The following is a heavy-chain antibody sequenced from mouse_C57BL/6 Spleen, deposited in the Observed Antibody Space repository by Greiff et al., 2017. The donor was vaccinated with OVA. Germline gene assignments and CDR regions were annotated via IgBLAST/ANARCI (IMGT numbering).Heavy chain of an antibody. Sequence: DVMLVESGGGLVKPGGSLKLSCAASGFTFSSYAMSWVRQTPEKRLEWVATISDGGSYTYYPDNVKGRFTISRDNAKNNLYLQMSHLKSEDTAMYYCARERNSNYVFDYWGQGTTLTVSS. V-gene: IGHV5-4*01. CDR2: ISDGGSYT. CDR3: ARERNSNYVFDY. D-gene: IGHD2-5*01. CDR1: GFTFSSYA. J-gene: IGHJ2*01.